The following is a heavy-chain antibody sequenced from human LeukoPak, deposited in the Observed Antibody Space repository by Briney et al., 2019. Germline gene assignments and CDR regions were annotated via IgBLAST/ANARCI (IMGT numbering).Heavy chain of an antibody. Sequence: ASVKVSCKASGYTFTDYYIHWVRQAPGQGLEWMGWINPNSGGTNYAQKFQGRVTMTRDTSISTVYMELSRLRSADTAVYYCARVIGFGELSLGYWGQGTLVTVSS. D-gene: IGHD3-10*01. CDR1: GYTFTDYY. CDR3: ARVIGFGELSLGY. J-gene: IGHJ4*02. V-gene: IGHV1-2*02. CDR2: INPNSGGT.